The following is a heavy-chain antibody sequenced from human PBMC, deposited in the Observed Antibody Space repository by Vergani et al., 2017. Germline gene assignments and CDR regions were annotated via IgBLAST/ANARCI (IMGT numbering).Heavy chain of an antibody. Sequence: QVQLQESGPGLVKPSETLSLTCSVSFDSIRNLYCNWIRHPPGKGLEWIGSIHYNENTNYNPSLKTRVTISVDTSKNQFSLTLTSVTAADTAVYYCASDTHSGQRADRWGQGILVTVTS. CDR3: ASDTHSGQRADR. CDR2: IHYNENT. V-gene: IGHV4-59*11. J-gene: IGHJ5*02. CDR1: FDSIRNLY. D-gene: IGHD6-19*01.